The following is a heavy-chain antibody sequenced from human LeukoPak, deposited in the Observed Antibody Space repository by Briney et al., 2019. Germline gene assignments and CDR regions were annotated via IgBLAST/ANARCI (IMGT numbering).Heavy chain of an antibody. Sequence: GGSLRLSCATSGFSFSNYAMHWLRQAPGKGLEWVTVISYDGNNKYYADSVKGRFTISRDKSKNSLSVQMNSLSAEDTAVYYCGRQDCNGGKCYLDYWGQGTLVTVSS. J-gene: IGHJ4*02. V-gene: IGHV3-30*04. D-gene: IGHD2/OR15-2a*01. CDR2: ISYDGNNK. CDR1: GFSFSNYA. CDR3: GRQDCNGGKCYLDY.